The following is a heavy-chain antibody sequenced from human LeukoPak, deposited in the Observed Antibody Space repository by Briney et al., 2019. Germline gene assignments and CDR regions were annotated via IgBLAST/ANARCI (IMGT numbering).Heavy chain of an antibody. D-gene: IGHD2-2*01. V-gene: IGHV3-23*01. Sequence: GGSLRLSCAASGFTFSSYAMSWVRQAPGKGLEWVSAISGSGGSTYYADSVKCRFTISRDNSKNTLYLQMNSLRAEDTAVYYCAKRRDTVVVPAAIDYWGQGTLVTVSS. CDR3: AKRRDTVVVPAAIDY. J-gene: IGHJ4*02. CDR2: ISGSGGST. CDR1: GFTFSSYA.